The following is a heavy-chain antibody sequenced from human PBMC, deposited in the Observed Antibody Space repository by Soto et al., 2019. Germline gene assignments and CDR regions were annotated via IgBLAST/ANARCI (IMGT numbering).Heavy chain of an antibody. CDR3: ARWPNWFDP. J-gene: IGHJ5*02. Sequence: PSETLSLTCAVYGGSFSGYYWSWIRQPPGKGLEWIGEINHSGSTNYNPSLKSRVTISVDTSKNQFSLKLSSVTAADTAVYYCARWPNWFDPWGQGTLVTVSS. V-gene: IGHV4-34*01. CDR1: GGSFSGYY. CDR2: INHSGST.